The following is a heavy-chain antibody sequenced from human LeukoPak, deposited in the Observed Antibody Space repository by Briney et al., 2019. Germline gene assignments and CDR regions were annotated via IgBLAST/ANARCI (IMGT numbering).Heavy chain of an antibody. CDR3: ARGRSPDAFDI. CDR1: GGSISSSSYY. Sequence: SETLSLTCTVSGGSISSSSYYWGWIRQPPGKGLEWIGSIYYSGSTYYNPSLKSRVTISVDTSKNQFSLKLSSVTAADTAVYYCARGRSPDAFDIWGRGTMVPVSS. J-gene: IGHJ3*02. V-gene: IGHV4-39*07. CDR2: IYYSGST.